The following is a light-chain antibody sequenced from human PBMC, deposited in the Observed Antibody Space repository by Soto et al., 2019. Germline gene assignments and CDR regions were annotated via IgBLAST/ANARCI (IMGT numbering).Light chain of an antibody. V-gene: IGLV2-14*02. CDR3: SSYTSSSAYLL. CDR1: FSDVGSYNL. CDR2: DVS. Sequence: QSVLTQPASVSGSPGQSITISCTGTFSDVGSYNLVSWYQQHPGKAPKLMIYDVSNRPSGVSNRFSGSKSGNTASLTISGLQAEDEADYYCSSYTSSSAYLLFGGGTKVTVL. J-gene: IGLJ2*01.